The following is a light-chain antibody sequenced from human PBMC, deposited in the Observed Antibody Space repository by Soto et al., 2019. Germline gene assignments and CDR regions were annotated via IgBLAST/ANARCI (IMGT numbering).Light chain of an antibody. Sequence: DIQMTQAPSTLSASVGDRVTITCRASQSISSWLAWYQQKPGKAHKLLIYKASSLESGVPSRFSGSVSGTEFTLTISSLQPDDFATYYCQQYNSYWYTFGQGTKLEIK. CDR3: QQYNSYWYT. J-gene: IGKJ2*01. V-gene: IGKV1-5*03. CDR2: KAS. CDR1: QSISSW.